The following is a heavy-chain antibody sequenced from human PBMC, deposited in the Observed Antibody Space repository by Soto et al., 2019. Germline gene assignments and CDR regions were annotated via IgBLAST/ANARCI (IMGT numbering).Heavy chain of an antibody. CDR3: ARGRYCLTGRCFPNWFDS. V-gene: IGHV4-30-4*01. CDR1: GDSISTVDYF. J-gene: IGHJ5*01. D-gene: IGHD2-15*01. CDR2: IYKSATT. Sequence: QVQLLESGPGLVKPSQTLSLTCSVSGDSISTVDYFWAWVRQPPGQALEYIGYIYKSATTYYNPSLESLVAISLDTSKSQFSLNVTSLTAADTAVYFCARGRYCLTGRCFPNWFDSWGQGTLVTVSS.